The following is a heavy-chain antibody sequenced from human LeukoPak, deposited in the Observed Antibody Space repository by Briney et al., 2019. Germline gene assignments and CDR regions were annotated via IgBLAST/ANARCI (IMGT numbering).Heavy chain of an antibody. CDR2: ISGSGGST. V-gene: IGHV3-23*01. CDR3: APPPSSSGYFQH. CDR1: GFTFSSYA. J-gene: IGHJ1*01. D-gene: IGHD6-6*01. Sequence: GGSLRLSCAASGFTFSSYAMSWVRQAPGKGLEWVSAISGSGGSTYYADSVKGRFTTSRDNSKNTLYLQMNSLRAEDTAVYYCAPPPSSSGYFQHWGQGTLVTVSS.